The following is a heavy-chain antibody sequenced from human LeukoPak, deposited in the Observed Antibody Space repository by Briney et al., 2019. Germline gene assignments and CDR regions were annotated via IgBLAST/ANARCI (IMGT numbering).Heavy chain of an antibody. V-gene: IGHV7-4-1*02. D-gene: IGHD6-13*01. CDR3: ATSPGIAAPSGYYFDH. CDR1: GYTFNNYA. J-gene: IGHJ4*02. CDR2: INTNTGNP. Sequence: ASVKVSCKASGYTFNNYAMNWVRQAPGQGPEWMGWINTNTGNPTYAQGFTGRFVFSVDTSVSTAYLQISSLKAEDIAVYYCATSPGIAAPSGYYFDHWGQGTLVTVSS.